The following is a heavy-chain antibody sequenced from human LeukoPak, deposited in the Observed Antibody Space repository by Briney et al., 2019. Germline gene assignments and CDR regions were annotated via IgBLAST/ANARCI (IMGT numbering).Heavy chain of an antibody. V-gene: IGHV1-18*01. J-gene: IGHJ4*02. CDR2: ISAYNGNT. CDR1: DYTFTSYG. CDR3: ARDHRLNANYYDSSGDY. D-gene: IGHD3-22*01. Sequence: ASVKVSCKASDYTFTSYGISWVRQAPGQGLEWMGWISAYNGNTNYAQKLQGRVTMTTDTSTSTAYMELRSLRSDDTAVYYCARDHRLNANYYDSSGDYWGQGTLVTVSS.